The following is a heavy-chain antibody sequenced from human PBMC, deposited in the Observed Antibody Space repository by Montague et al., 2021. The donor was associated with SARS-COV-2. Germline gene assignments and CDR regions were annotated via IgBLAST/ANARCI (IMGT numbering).Heavy chain of an antibody. J-gene: IGHJ5*02. CDR1: GFIFSSYS. V-gene: IGHV3-21*01. CDR2: ISSSSSYI. D-gene: IGHD3-16*02. CDR3: ARDDYVWGSYRYSQYNWFDP. Sequence: SLRLSCAASGFIFSSYSMNWVRQAPGKGLEWVSSISSSSSYIYYADSVKGRFTISRDNAKNSLYLQMNSLRAEDTAVYYCARDDYVWGSYRYSQYNWFDPWGQGTLVTVSS.